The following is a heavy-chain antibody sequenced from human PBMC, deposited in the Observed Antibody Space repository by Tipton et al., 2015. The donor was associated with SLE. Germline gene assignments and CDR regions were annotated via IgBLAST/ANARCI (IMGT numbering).Heavy chain of an antibody. Sequence: TLSLTCAVYGGSFSSYYWSWIRQPPGKGLEWIGYIYYSGSTYYNPSLKSRVTISVDTSKNQFSLKLSSVTAADTAVYYCARRVMDYCGSSSCYLYFDYWGQGALVTVSS. CDR3: ARRVMDYCGSSSCYLYFDY. J-gene: IGHJ4*02. CDR1: GGSFSSYY. D-gene: IGHD2-2*01. CDR2: IYYSGST. V-gene: IGHV4-59*08.